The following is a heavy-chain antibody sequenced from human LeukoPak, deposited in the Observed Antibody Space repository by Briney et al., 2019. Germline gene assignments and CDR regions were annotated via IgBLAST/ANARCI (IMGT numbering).Heavy chain of an antibody. J-gene: IGHJ3*02. D-gene: IGHD3-22*01. CDR3: AKEMYYYDSSGYYDAFDI. CDR2: ISGSGGST. V-gene: IGHV3-23*01. Sequence: GGSLRLSRAASGFTFSSYAMSWVRQAPGKGLEWVSAISGSGGSTYYADSVKGRFTISRDNSKNTLYLQMNSLRAEDTAVYYCAKEMYYYDSSGYYDAFDIWGQGTMVTVSS. CDR1: GFTFSSYA.